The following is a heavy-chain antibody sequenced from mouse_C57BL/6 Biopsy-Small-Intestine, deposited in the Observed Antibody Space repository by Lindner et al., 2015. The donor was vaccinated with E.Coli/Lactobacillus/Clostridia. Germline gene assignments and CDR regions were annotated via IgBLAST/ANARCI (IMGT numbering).Heavy chain of an antibody. V-gene: IGHV1-82*01. D-gene: IGHD1-1*01. Sequence: VQLQESGPELVKPGASVKISCKAPGYAFSSSWMDWVKQRPGKGLEWIGRIYPGDGNTNYNGNFKGKATLTADKSSSTAYMQLSSLTSESSAVYFCARSGDFYAYYFDYWGQGTTLTVSS. CDR3: ARSGDFYAYYFDY. CDR2: IYPGDGNT. CDR1: GYAFSSSW. J-gene: IGHJ2*01.